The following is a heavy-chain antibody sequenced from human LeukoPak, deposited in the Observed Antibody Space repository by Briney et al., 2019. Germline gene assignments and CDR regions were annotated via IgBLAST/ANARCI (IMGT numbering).Heavy chain of an antibody. V-gene: IGHV3-20*04. D-gene: IGHD1-20*01. J-gene: IGHJ4*02. Sequence: GGSLRLSCAASGFTFDDYGMSWVRQAPGKGLEWVSGINWNGGSTGYADSVKGRFTISRDNAKNSLYLQMNSLRAADTALYYCAREGPLTGTTSFDYWGQGTLVTVSS. CDR1: GFTFDDYG. CDR2: INWNGGST. CDR3: AREGPLTGTTSFDY.